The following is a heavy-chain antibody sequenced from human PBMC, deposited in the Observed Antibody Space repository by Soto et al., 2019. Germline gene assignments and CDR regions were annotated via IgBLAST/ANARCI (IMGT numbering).Heavy chain of an antibody. CDR3: ARRARDGTGHHSFDY. J-gene: IGHJ4*02. Sequence: SETLSLTCTVCGGPISVFNHYWDWIRQPPGKGLEWIGTIYYIGTTIYNPSLQSRVTMSVDTSKRQFSLKVSSLNAADTAVYLCARRARDGTGHHSFDYLGRRARLAVCS. V-gene: IGHV4-39*01. D-gene: IGHD1-7*01. CDR2: IYYIGTT. CDR1: GGPISVFNHY.